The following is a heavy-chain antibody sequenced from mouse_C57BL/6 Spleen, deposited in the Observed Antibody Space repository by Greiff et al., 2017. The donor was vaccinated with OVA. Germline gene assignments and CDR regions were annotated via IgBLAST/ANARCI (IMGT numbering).Heavy chain of an antibody. V-gene: IGHV14-1*01. J-gene: IGHJ3*01. CDR3: TTNGYYAY. D-gene: IGHD2-3*01. Sequence: VHVKQSGAELVRPGASVKLSCTASGFNFTDYYMPWVKQRPEQGLEWIGRIDPEAGDTEYAPKFQGKATMTADTSSNTAYLQLSSLTSEDTAVYYCTTNGYYAYWGQGTLVTVSA. CDR1: GFNFTDYY. CDR2: IDPEAGDT.